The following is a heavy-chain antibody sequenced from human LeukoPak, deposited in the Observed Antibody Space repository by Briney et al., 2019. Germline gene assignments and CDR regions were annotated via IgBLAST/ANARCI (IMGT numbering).Heavy chain of an antibody. CDR3: AREIPVRDYDFWSGYSYFDY. CDR1: GFTFSSYS. CDR2: ISSSSSTI. Sequence: GGSLRLSCAASGFTFSSYSMNWVRQAPGKGLEWVSCISSSSSTIYYADSVKGRFTISRDNAKNSLYLQMNSLRAEDTAVYYCAREIPVRDYDFWSGYSYFDYWGQGTLVTVSS. D-gene: IGHD3-3*01. V-gene: IGHV3-48*04. J-gene: IGHJ4*02.